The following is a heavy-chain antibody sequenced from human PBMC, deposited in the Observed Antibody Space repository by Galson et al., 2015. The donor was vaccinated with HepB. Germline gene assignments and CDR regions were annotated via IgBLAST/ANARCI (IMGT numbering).Heavy chain of an antibody. CDR1: GFTFGDYA. CDR2: IRSRAYGGTT. D-gene: IGHD3-10*01. J-gene: IGHJ4*02. Sequence: SLRLSCAASGFTFGDYAMSWVRQAPGKGLEWVGFIRSRAYGGTTEYAASVKGRFTISRDDSKSIAYLQMNSLKTEDTAVYYCTRASGGYSHYYFDYWGQGTLVTVSS. V-gene: IGHV3-49*04. CDR3: TRASGGYSHYYFDY.